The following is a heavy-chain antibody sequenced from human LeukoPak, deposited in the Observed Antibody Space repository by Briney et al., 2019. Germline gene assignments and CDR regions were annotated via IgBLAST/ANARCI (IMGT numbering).Heavy chain of an antibody. D-gene: IGHD6-13*01. CDR2: IHYSGST. CDR1: GGSISSYY. V-gene: IGHV4-59*01. Sequence: SETLSLTCTVSGGSISSYYWSWIRQPPGKGLEWIGYIHYSGSTNYNPSLKSRITISVATSKNQFSLRLSSVTAADTAVYYCAREGPGVAAAGSPFLDYWGQGTLVTVSS. CDR3: AREGPGVAAAGSPFLDY. J-gene: IGHJ4*02.